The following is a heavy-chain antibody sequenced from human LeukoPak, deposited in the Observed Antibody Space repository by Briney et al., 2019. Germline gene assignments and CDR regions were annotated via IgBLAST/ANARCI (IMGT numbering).Heavy chain of an antibody. J-gene: IGHJ4*02. CDR1: GFTFSSYS. V-gene: IGHV3-21*01. Sequence: GGSLRLSCAASGFTFSSYSMNWVRQAPGKGLEWVSSISSSSSYIYYADSVKGRFTISRDNAKNSLYLQMNSLSAEDTAVYYCARQASSSWYFDYWGQGTLVTVSS. CDR3: ARQASSSWYFDY. CDR2: ISSSSSYI. D-gene: IGHD6-13*01.